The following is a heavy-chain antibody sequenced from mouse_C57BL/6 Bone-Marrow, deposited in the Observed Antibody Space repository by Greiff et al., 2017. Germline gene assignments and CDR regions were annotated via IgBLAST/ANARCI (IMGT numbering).Heavy chain of an antibody. J-gene: IGHJ4*01. CDR1: GYTVTDHT. V-gene: IGHV1-78*01. CDR2: IYPREGST. CDR3: ARGGGNLLYYAMDY. D-gene: IGHD2-1*01. Sequence: QVQLQQSDAELVKPGASVKISCKVSGYTVTDHTIHWMKKRPEQGLEWIGYIYPREGSTKNNEKCKGKATLTADKSSSTAYMQLNSLTSEDSAVYFCARGGGNLLYYAMDYWGQGTSVTVSS.